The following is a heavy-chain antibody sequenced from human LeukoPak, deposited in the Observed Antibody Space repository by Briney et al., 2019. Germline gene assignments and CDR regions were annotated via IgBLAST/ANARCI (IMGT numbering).Heavy chain of an antibody. J-gene: IGHJ4*02. V-gene: IGHV3-23*01. CDR3: AKDQQGWPDIFDY. CDR2: ISGSGGST. D-gene: IGHD3-9*01. Sequence: PGGSLRLSCAASGFTFSSYAMSWVRQAPGKGLEWVSAISGSGGSTYYADSVKGRFAISRDNSKNTLYLQMNSLRAEDTAVYYCAKDQQGWPDIFDYWGQGTLVTVSS. CDR1: GFTFSSYA.